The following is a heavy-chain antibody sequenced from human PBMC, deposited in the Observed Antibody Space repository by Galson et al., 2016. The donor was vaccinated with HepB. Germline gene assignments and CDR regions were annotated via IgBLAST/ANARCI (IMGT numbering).Heavy chain of an antibody. CDR2: ISPTGGST. CDR3: TREGMVTTPYFDR. V-gene: IGHV1-46*03. CDR1: GYTFTSYY. J-gene: IGHJ2*01. D-gene: IGHD4-17*01. Sequence: SVKVSCKASGYTFTSYYVHWVRQAPGQGLEWMGIISPTGGSTTYAQKFRGRVTMTRDTSTFTVYMELSSLKSEDTAVYYCTREGMVTTPYFDRWGRGTLVTVSS.